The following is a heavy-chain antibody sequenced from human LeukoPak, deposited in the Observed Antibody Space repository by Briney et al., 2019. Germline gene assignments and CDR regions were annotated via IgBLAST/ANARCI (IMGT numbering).Heavy chain of an antibody. CDR1: GSTFRSYS. CDR2: ITSGSSPI. CDR3: ARRAYGDDSFDY. Sequence: GGSLTLSCAASGSTFRSYSMNWVRQAPGKGLEWVSYITSGSSPIYYADSVKGRFTISRDNAKNSLYLQMNSLRDEDTAVYYCARRAYGDDSFDYWGQGTLVPGSS. D-gene: IGHD4-17*01. V-gene: IGHV3-48*02. J-gene: IGHJ4*02.